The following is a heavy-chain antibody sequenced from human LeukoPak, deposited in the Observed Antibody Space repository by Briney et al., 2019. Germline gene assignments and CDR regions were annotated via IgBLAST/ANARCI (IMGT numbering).Heavy chain of an antibody. CDR1: GFTFSSYS. CDR3: ARDSASSWYYYYYYMDV. Sequence: PGGSLRLSCAASGFTFSSYSMNWVRQAPGKGLEWVSSISSSSSYIYYADSVKGRFTISRDNAKNSLYLQMNSLRAEDTAVYYCARDSASSWYYYYYYMDVWGKGTTVTISS. J-gene: IGHJ6*03. CDR2: ISSSSSYI. D-gene: IGHD6-13*01. V-gene: IGHV3-21*01.